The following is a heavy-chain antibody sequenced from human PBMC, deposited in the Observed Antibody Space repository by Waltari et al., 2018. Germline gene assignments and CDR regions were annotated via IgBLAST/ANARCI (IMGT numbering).Heavy chain of an antibody. CDR2: IRGSGGST. V-gene: IGHV3-23*04. Sequence: EVQLVESGGGLVQPGGSLRLSCAASGFTFSSYAMSWVRQGPGKGWGVVSAIRGSGGSTYDADSVKGRFTIARDNSKNTLYLQMNSLRAEDTAVYHCAKAPRRPLDFDYWGQGTLVTVSS. CDR3: AKAPRRPLDFDY. J-gene: IGHJ4*02. CDR1: GFTFSSYA. D-gene: IGHD6-13*01.